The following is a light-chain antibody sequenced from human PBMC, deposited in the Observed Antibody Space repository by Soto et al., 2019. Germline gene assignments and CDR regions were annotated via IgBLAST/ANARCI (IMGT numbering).Light chain of an antibody. V-gene: IGKV1-5*01. Sequence: DIPMTQSPSTLSASVGDRVTITCRAVKSISSWLAWYQQKPGKAPKLLIYDASSLESGVPSRFSVSGSGTEFTLTISSLQPDDFATYYCQQYNSYSETFGQGTKVEIK. CDR1: KSISSW. CDR3: QQYNSYSET. J-gene: IGKJ1*01. CDR2: DAS.